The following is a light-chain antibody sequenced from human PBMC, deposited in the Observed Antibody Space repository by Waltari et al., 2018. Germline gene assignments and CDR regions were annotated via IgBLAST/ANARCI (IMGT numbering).Light chain of an antibody. Sequence: QSALTQPRSVSGSPGQSVIIPCTGTSSDIGSYNFFSWYQHHPDKAPKLIIYDVSKWPAGIPGRFSGSKSGDTASLTISGLQDEDEADYYCCSYAGTSTWVFGGGTKLTVL. CDR2: DVS. V-gene: IGLV2-11*01. CDR1: SSDIGSYNF. J-gene: IGLJ3*02. CDR3: CSYAGTSTWV.